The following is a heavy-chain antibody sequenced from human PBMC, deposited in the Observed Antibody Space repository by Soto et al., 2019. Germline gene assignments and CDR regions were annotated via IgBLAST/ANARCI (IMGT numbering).Heavy chain of an antibody. D-gene: IGHD6-19*01. CDR3: AREKRAVAGTSYFDY. CDR1: GGSISSYY. J-gene: IGHJ4*02. Sequence: PSETLSLTCPVSGGSISSYYWSWIRQPPGKGLEWIGYIYYSGSTNYNPSLKSRVTISVDTSKNQFSLKLSSVTAADTAVYYCAREKRAVAGTSYFDYWGQGTLVTVSS. CDR2: IYYSGST. V-gene: IGHV4-59*01.